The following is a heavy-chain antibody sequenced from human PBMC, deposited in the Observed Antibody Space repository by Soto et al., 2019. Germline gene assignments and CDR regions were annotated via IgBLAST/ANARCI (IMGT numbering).Heavy chain of an antibody. J-gene: IGHJ3*02. CDR1: GGTFSSYA. Sequence: SVKVSCKASGGTFSSYAISWVRQAPGQGLEWMGGIIPIFGTANYAQKFQGRVTITADKSTSTAYMELSSLRSEDTAVYYCATDFWYSGSYTPDAFDIWGQGTMVTVS. CDR2: IIPIFGTA. CDR3: ATDFWYSGSYTPDAFDI. D-gene: IGHD1-26*01. V-gene: IGHV1-69*06.